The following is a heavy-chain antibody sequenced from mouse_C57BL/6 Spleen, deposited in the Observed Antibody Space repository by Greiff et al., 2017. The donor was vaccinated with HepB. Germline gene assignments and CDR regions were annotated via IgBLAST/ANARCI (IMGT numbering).Heavy chain of an antibody. CDR1: GYTFTSYT. J-gene: IGHJ4*01. D-gene: IGHD2-1*01. Sequence: VQLQESGAELARPGASVKMSCKASGYTFTSYTMHWVKQRPGQGLEWIGYINPSSGYTKYNQKFKDKATLTADKSSSTAYMQLSSLTSEDSAVYYCARVYYGNYVYYAMDYWGQGTSVTVSS. CDR3: ARVYYGNYVYYAMDY. V-gene: IGHV1-4*01. CDR2: INPSSGYT.